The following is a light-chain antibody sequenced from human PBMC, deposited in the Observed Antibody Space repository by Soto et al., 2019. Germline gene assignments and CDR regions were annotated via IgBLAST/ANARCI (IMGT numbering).Light chain of an antibody. CDR3: SSYAASDIWV. J-gene: IGLJ3*02. CDR1: SRNVDVYNY. V-gene: IGLV2-8*01. CDR2: EVN. Sequence: QSVLTQPPSASGSPGQSVTISCTGTSRNVDVYNYVSWFQQHPGKAPKLIIYEVNKRPSGVPDRFSGSQSGNTASLTVSGLQADDEADYYCSSYAASDIWVFGGGTKLTVL.